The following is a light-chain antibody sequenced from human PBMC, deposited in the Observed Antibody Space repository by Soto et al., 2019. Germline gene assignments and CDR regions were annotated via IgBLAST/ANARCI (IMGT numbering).Light chain of an antibody. J-gene: IGKJ1*01. Sequence: EIVMTQSPATLSVSPGERATLSCRARQSVSSNLAWYQQKPGQAPRLLIYGASTRATGIPARFSGSGSGTEFTLTISSLQSEEFAVYYCQQYNNWPPRTFGQGTKVEIK. CDR2: GAS. CDR1: QSVSSN. V-gene: IGKV3-15*01. CDR3: QQYNNWPPRT.